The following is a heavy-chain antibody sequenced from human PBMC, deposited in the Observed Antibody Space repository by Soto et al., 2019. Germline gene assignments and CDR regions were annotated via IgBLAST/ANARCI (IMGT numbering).Heavy chain of an antibody. J-gene: IGHJ6*02. CDR1: GGTFSSYA. CDR2: IIPIFGTA. D-gene: IGHD2-15*01. Sequence: QVQLVQSGAEVTKPGSSVKVSCKASGGTFSSYAISWVRQAPGQGLEWMGGIIPIFGTANYEQKFQGRVTIAADESTSTAYMELSSLRSEDTAVYYCARPHYCSGGSCFSRYGMDVWGQGTTVTVSS. CDR3: ARPHYCSGGSCFSRYGMDV. V-gene: IGHV1-69*12.